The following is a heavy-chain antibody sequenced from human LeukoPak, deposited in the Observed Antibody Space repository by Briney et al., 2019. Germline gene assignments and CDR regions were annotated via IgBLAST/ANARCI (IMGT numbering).Heavy chain of an antibody. D-gene: IGHD3-22*01. J-gene: IGHJ5*02. Sequence: SETLSLTCTVSGYSISSGYYWGWIRQPPGKGLEWIGSIYHSGSTYYNPSLKSRVTISVDTSKNQFSLKLSSVTAADTAVYYCARSDSSGYFWFDPRGQGTLVTVSS. V-gene: IGHV4-38-2*02. CDR3: ARSDSSGYFWFDP. CDR2: IYHSGST. CDR1: GYSISSGYY.